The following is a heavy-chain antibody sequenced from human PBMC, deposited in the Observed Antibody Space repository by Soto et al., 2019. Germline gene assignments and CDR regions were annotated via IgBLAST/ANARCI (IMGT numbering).Heavy chain of an antibody. V-gene: IGHV4-31*03. J-gene: IGHJ6*03. CDR1: GGSISSGGYY. CDR2: IYYSGST. CDR3: ARERCSGGSCGLYYYYYYYMDV. Sequence: SETLSLTCTVSGGSISSGGYYWSWIRQHPGKGLEWIGYIYYSGSTYYNPSLKSRVTISVDTSKNQFSLKLSSVTAADTAVYYCARERCSGGSCGLYYYYYYYMDVWGKGTTVTVSS. D-gene: IGHD2-15*01.